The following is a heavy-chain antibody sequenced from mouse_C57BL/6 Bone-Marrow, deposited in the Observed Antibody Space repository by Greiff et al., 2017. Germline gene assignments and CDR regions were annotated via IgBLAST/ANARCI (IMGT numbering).Heavy chain of an antibody. V-gene: IGHV1-15*01. CDR2: IDPETGGT. Sequence: VQLQESGAELVRPGASVTLSCKASGYTFTDYEMHWVKQTPVHGLEWIGAIDPETGGTTYNQKFKGKAILTADKSSSTAYLEPRSLTSEYSAVYCCTRPGDYWGQGTSVTVSS. CDR3: TRPGDY. CDR1: GYTFTDYE. J-gene: IGHJ4*01.